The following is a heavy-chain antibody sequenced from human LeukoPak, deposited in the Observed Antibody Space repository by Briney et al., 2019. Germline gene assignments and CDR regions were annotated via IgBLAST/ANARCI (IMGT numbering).Heavy chain of an antibody. CDR2: ISSRSSYI. CDR3: ARGRDDYVWGSYRYEPYYFDF. V-gene: IGHV3-21*01. CDR1: GLTFSSYS. Sequence: PGGSLRLSCAASGLTFSSYSLNWFRQAPGKGLEWVSSISSRSSYIYYADSVKGRFTISRDNAKNSLYLQMNSLRAEDTAVYYCARGRDDYVWGSYRYEPYYFDFWGQGTLVTVSS. D-gene: IGHD3-16*02. J-gene: IGHJ4*02.